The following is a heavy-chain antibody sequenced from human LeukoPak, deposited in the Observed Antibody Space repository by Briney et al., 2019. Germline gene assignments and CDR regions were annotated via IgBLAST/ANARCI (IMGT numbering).Heavy chain of an antibody. CDR2: IYYSGST. D-gene: IGHD5-18*01. Sequence: SETLSLTCTVSGGSITTNYYYWGWVRQPPGKGLEWIGYIYYSGSTNYNPSLKSRVTISVDTSKNQFSLKLSSVTAADTAVYYCARLYSYGYVDYWGQGTLVTVSS. V-gene: IGHV4-61*05. CDR1: GGSITTNYYY. J-gene: IGHJ4*02. CDR3: ARLYSYGYVDY.